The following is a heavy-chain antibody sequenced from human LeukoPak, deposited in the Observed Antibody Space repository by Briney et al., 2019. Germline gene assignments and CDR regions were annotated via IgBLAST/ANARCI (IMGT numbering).Heavy chain of an antibody. CDR1: GYTFTGYY. D-gene: IGHD3-9*01. CDR2: INPNSGGT. CDR3: ARVAYDSDWFDP. V-gene: IGHV1-2*02. Sequence: ASVKVSCKASGYTFTGYYMHWVRQAPGQGLEWMGWINPNSGGTNYAQKFQGRVTMTRDTSISTAYMERSRLRSDDTAVYYCARVAYDSDWFDPWGQGTLVTVSS. J-gene: IGHJ5*02.